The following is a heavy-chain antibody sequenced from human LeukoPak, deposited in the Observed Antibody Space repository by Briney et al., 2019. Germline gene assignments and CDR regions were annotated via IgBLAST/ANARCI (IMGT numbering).Heavy chain of an antibody. J-gene: IGHJ6*03. CDR1: GFTSSSYA. Sequence: GRSLRLSCAASGFTSSSYAMHWVRQAPGKGLEWVAVISYDGSNKYYADSVKGRFTISRDNSKNTLYLQMNSLRAEDTAVYYCARRPGGVLADYYYYYMDVWGKGTTVTVSS. CDR2: ISYDGSNK. CDR3: ARRPGGVLADYYYYYMDV. D-gene: IGHD2-8*02. V-gene: IGHV3-30*04.